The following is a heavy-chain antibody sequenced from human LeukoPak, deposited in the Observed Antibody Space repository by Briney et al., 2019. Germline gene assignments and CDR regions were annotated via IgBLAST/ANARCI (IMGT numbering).Heavy chain of an antibody. CDR3: ARVDYYGSGSSGYYYYGMDV. CDR1: GFTFSSYA. CDR2: ISYDGSNK. J-gene: IGHJ6*02. V-gene: IGHV3-30*04. Sequence: GGSLRLSCAASGFTFSSYAMHWVRQAPGKGLEWVAVISYDGSNKYYADSVKGRFTISRDNSKNTLYLQMNSLRAEDTAVYYCARVDYYGSGSSGYYYYGMDVWGQGTTVTVSS. D-gene: IGHD3-10*01.